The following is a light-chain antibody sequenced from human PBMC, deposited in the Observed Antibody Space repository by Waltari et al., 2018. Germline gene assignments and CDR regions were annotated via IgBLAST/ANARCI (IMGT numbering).Light chain of an antibody. CDR1: QGISNF. J-gene: IGKJ1*01. CDR2: NAF. Sequence: DIQLTQSPSFLSASVGDRVPITCRASQGISNFLAWYQQKPGKAPKLLIYNAFTLQSGVPSRFSGTGSGTEFTLTISSLQPEDFASYYCQQYNNWPPWTFGQGTKVEIK. CDR3: QQYNNWPPWT. V-gene: IGKV1-9*01.